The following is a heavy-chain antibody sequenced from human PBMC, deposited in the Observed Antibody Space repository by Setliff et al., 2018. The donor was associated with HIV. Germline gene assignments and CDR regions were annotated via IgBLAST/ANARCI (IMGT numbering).Heavy chain of an antibody. D-gene: IGHD3-10*01. V-gene: IGHV1-58*02. Sequence: SVKVSCKASGFTFTNSAMQWVRQARGQRLEWIGWIVVGSYNTNYAQKFQERVTITRDLSTSTAYMELSSLRSEDAAVYYCAAASNRRVRGVNLHYYYYMDVWGKGTTVTAP. J-gene: IGHJ6*03. CDR2: IVVGSYNT. CDR1: GFTFTNSA. CDR3: AAASNRRVRGVNLHYYYYMDV.